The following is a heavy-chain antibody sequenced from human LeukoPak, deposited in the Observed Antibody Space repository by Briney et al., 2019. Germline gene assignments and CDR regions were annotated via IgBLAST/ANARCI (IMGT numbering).Heavy chain of an antibody. Sequence: GASVKVSCKASGYTFTSYGISWVRQAPGQGLEWMGWISAYNGNTNYAQKLQGRVTMTTDTSTSTAYMELRSLRSDDTVVYYCARVPTGTELYYYYMDVWGKGTTVTVSS. CDR2: ISAYNGNT. CDR3: ARVPTGTELYYYYMDV. CDR1: GYTFTSYG. J-gene: IGHJ6*03. D-gene: IGHD1-1*01. V-gene: IGHV1-18*01.